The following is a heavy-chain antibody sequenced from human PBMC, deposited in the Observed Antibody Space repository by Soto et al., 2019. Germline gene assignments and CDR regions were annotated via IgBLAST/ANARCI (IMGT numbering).Heavy chain of an antibody. CDR1: GFTFSSYA. CDR3: AKDRDYGDYYYYYGMDV. Sequence: GESLKISCAASGFTFSSYAMSWVRQAPGKGLEWVSAISGSGGSTYYADSVKGRFTISRDNSKNTLYLQMNSLRAEDTAVYYCAKDRDYGDYYYYYGMDVWGQGTTVTVSS. D-gene: IGHD4-17*01. CDR2: ISGSGGST. V-gene: IGHV3-23*01. J-gene: IGHJ6*02.